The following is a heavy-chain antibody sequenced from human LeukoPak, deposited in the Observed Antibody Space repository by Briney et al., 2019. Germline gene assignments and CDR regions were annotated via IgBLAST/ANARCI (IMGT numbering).Heavy chain of an antibody. CDR1: GFTFSSYA. CDR3: AKDRSCTNNICHGDFDY. CDR2: ISGSGGST. Sequence: GGSLRLSCAASGFTFSSYAMSWVRQAPGKGLEWVSDISGSGGSTYYADPVKGRFTISRDNSKNTLYLQMNSLRAEDTAVYYCAKDRSCTNNICHGDFDYWGQGTLVTVSS. D-gene: IGHD2-8*01. J-gene: IGHJ4*02. V-gene: IGHV3-23*01.